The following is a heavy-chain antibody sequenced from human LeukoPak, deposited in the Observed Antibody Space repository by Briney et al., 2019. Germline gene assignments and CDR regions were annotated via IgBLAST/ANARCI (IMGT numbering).Heavy chain of an antibody. CDR2: ITSSGTYI. Sequence: GGSLRLSCAASGFTFSSYTFTWVRQAPGKGLEWVSTITSSGTYIYYADSVKGRFTTSRDNAKSSLTLQMSSLRAEDTALYYCAREGTIVVGDAFDVWGQGTMVTVSS. V-gene: IGHV3-21*01. J-gene: IGHJ3*01. CDR3: AREGTIVVGDAFDV. D-gene: IGHD2-2*01. CDR1: GFTFSSYT.